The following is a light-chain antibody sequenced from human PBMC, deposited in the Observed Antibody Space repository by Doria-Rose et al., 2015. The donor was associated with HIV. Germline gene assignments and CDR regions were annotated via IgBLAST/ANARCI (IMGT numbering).Light chain of an antibody. CDR3: HQYGTSWT. V-gene: IGKV3-20*01. CDR1: QSFSSTY. J-gene: IGKJ1*01. Sequence: EIVLTQSPGTLSLSPGERATLSCRASQSFSSTYLAWYQQKPGQAPSLLIYDGSTRATGIPDRSSASGSGTDFTLTINRLEPEDFALYYCHQYGTSWTFGQGTKLEI. CDR2: DGS.